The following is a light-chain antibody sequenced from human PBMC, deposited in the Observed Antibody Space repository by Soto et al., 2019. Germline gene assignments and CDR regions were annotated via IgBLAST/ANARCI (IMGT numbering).Light chain of an antibody. CDR1: QSISSGY. Sequence: EVVLTQSPGTLSLSPGETATLSCRATQSISSGYLAWYQQKPGQAPRLLIYGASSRANGIPDRFSGIGSGADFTLTITGLEPDDFAVYYCQHYGSSTRTFGQGTKVDIK. CDR3: QHYGSSTRT. CDR2: GAS. V-gene: IGKV3-20*01. J-gene: IGKJ1*01.